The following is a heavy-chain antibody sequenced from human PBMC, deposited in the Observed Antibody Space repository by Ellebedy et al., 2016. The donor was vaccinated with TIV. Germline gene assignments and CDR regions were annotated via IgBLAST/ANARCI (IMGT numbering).Heavy chain of an antibody. CDR1: GFTVSSNY. V-gene: IGHV3-66*01. J-gene: IGHJ4*02. CDR3: ARDGGNSWYRLDY. D-gene: IGHD6-13*01. Sequence: GESLKISCAASGFTVSSNYMSWVRQAPGKGLEWVSVIYSGGSTYYADSVKGRFTISRDNSKNTLYLQMNSLRAEDTAVYYCARDGGNSWYRLDYWGQGTLVTVSS. CDR2: IYSGGST.